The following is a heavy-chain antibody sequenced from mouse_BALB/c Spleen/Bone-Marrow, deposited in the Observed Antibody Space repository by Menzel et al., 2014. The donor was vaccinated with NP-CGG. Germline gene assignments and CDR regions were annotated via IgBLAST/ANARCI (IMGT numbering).Heavy chain of an antibody. J-gene: IGHJ4*01. CDR2: INPSNGGT. Sequence: VQLVESGAELVRPGASVKLSCKASGYSFTSYWMNWVKQRPGQGLEWIGEINPSNGGTNSNEKFKSRATLAVDKSSSTAYMQLSSLTSEDSAVYYCTRLPHWGQGTSVTVSS. CDR1: GYSFTSYW. D-gene: IGHD5-1*01. V-gene: IGHV1S81*02. CDR3: TRLPH.